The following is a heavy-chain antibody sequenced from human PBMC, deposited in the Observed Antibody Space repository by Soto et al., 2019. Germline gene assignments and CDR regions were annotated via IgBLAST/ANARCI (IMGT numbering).Heavy chain of an antibody. CDR2: ISYDGASE. Sequence: QVYLVESGGGVVQPWRSLRLSCAASGFTLNHYSMHWVLQAPCTGMERVAVISYDGASEYYADAVKGRFTISRDNSKNTLVLLMKSLTADDTAVYYCARGGVSPWGSIDDWGKGPLVSVSS. V-gene: IGHV3-30-3*01. CDR3: ARGGVSPWGSIDD. CDR1: GFTLNHYS. J-gene: IGHJ4*02. D-gene: IGHD3-16*01.